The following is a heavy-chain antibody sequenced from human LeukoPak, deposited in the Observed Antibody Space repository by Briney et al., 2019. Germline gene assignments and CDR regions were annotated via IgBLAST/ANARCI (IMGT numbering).Heavy chain of an antibody. CDR2: ISGSSSDT. CDR3: VRVAPLADS. V-gene: IGHV3-11*05. J-gene: IGHJ5*01. Sequence: GGSLRLSCAASGFTFSDHYMNWIRQAPGKGPEWLSYISGSSSDTNYADSVKGRFTISRDNAKNSLYLQMNSLRAKDTAVYYCVRVAPLADSWGQGTLVTVSS. CDR1: GFTFSDHY.